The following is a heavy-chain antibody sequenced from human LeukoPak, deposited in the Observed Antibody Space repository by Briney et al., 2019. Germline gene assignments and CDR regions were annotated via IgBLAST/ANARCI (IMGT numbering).Heavy chain of an antibody. D-gene: IGHD1-26*01. CDR1: GGTFSSYA. J-gene: IGHJ4*02. V-gene: IGHV1-69*13. CDR3: ARDPGGGMGGLAFTLGY. Sequence: ASVKVSCKASGGTFSSYAISWVRQAPGQGLEWMGGIIPIFGTENYAQKFQGRVTITADESTSTAYMELSSLRSEDTAVYYCARDPGGGMGGLAFTLGYWGQGTLVTVSS. CDR2: IIPIFGTE.